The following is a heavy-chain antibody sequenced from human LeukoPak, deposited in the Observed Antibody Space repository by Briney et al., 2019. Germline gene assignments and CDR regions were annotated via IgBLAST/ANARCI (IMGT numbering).Heavy chain of an antibody. J-gene: IGHJ4*02. D-gene: IGHD5-18*01. CDR2: MNPNSGNT. Sequence: ASVKVSCKASGYTFTSYDINWVRQATGQGLEWMGWMNPNSGNTGYAQKFQGRVTITRNTSISTAYMELSSLRSEDTAVYYCARTSSYSYGFYHYWGQGTPVTVSS. CDR1: GYTFTSYD. CDR3: ARTSSYSYGFYHY. V-gene: IGHV1-8*03.